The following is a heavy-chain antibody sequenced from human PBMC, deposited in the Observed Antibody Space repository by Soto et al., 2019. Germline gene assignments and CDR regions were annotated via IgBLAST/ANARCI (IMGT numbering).Heavy chain of an antibody. V-gene: IGHV2-70*16. CDR1: GGSISSYYW. D-gene: IGHD3-10*01. CDR3: ARGAGDGFDI. J-gene: IGHJ3*02. CDR2: IDWDDDK. Sequence: TLSLTCTVSGGSISSYYWSWIRQPPGKALEWLARIDWDDDKFYSTSLKTRLTISKDTSKNQVVLTMTNMDPVDTATYYCARGAGDGFDIWGQGTMVTVSS.